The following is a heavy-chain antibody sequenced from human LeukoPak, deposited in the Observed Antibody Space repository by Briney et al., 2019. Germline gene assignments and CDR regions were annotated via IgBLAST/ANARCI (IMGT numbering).Heavy chain of an antibody. CDR2: INPNSGGT. V-gene: IGHV1-2*02. D-gene: IGHD1-26*01. J-gene: IGHJ3*02. CDR1: GYTFTGYY. Sequence: PRASVKVSCKASGYTFTGYYMHWVRQAPGQGLEWMGWINPNSGGTNYAQKFQGRVTMTRDTSISTAYMELSRLRSDDTAVYYCARVSGATDAFDIWGQGTMVTVSS. CDR3: ARVSGATDAFDI.